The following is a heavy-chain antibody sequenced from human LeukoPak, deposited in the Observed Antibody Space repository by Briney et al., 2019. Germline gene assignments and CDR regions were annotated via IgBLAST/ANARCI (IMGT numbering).Heavy chain of an antibody. CDR1: GGSISSYY. J-gene: IGHJ4*02. CDR2: IYYSGST. V-gene: IGHV4-59*01. Sequence: PSETLSLTCTVSGGSISSYYWSWIRQPPGKGLEWIGYIYYSGSTNYNPSLKSRVTISVDTSKNQFSLKLSSVTAADTAVYYCARDYCGGNSSPYYFDYSRQGTLVTVSS. D-gene: IGHD4-23*01. CDR3: ARDYCGGNSSPYYFDY.